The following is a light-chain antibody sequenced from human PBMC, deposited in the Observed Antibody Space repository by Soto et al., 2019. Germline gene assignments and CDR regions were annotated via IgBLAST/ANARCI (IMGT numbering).Light chain of an antibody. Sequence: DIVMTQSPDSLAVSLGERATINCKSSQNILYSSNNKNYLAWYQQKPGLPPKLLIYWASTRESGVPDRFSGSGSGTDFTLTISSLQAEDVAVYYCQQYYTTPQNTFGQGTKLEIK. CDR2: WAS. J-gene: IGKJ2*01. CDR3: QQYYTTPQNT. CDR1: QNILYSSNNKNY. V-gene: IGKV4-1*01.